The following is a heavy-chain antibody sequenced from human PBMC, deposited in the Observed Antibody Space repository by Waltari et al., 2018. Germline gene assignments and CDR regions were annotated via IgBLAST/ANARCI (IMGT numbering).Heavy chain of an antibody. J-gene: IGHJ3*02. Sequence: QLQLQESGPGLVKPSEILSLTCIVSGGSISSSSYYWGWIRQPPGKGLEWIGSIYYSGSTYYNPSLKSRVTISVDTSKNQFSRKLSSVTAADTAVYYCARHGSSWVGDAFDIWGQGTMVTVSS. D-gene: IGHD6-13*01. CDR1: GGSISSSSYY. V-gene: IGHV4-39*01. CDR3: ARHGSSWVGDAFDI. CDR2: IYYSGST.